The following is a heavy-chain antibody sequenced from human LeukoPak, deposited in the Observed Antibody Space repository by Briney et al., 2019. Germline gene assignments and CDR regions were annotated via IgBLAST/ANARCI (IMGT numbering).Heavy chain of an antibody. J-gene: IGHJ4*02. V-gene: IGHV6-1*01. CDR2: TYYRSKWFN. D-gene: IGHD3-10*01. CDR1: GDSVSSNGAA. CDR3: ARDALTMVRGPFDY. Sequence: SQTLSLTCAISGDSVSSNGAAWNWIRQSPSRGLEWLGRTYYRSKWFNDYAVSVKSRITINPDTSKNQFSLKLSSVTAADTAVYYCARDALTMVRGPFDYWGQGTLVTVSS.